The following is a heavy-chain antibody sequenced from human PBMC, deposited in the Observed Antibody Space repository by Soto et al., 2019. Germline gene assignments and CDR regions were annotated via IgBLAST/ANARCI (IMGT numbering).Heavy chain of an antibody. CDR3: VRECEATGRRYFDL. J-gene: IGHJ4*02. D-gene: IGHD3-16*02. CDR2: IKTDGSYI. CDR1: GFTFSRYY. Sequence: GGSLRLSCVASGFTFSRYYMNWIRQAPGKGLEWVSRIKTDGSYITYTDSVEGRFTISRDNAKNTLDLQMNGLRVEDTAIYYCVRECEATGRRYFDLWGQGTLVTVSS. V-gene: IGHV3-74*01.